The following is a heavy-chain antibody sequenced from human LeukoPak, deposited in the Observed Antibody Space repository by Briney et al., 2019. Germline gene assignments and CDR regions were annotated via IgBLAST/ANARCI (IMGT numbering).Heavy chain of an antibody. CDR3: AKELYYYDSSGYYWDY. CDR1: GFTVSSNY. D-gene: IGHD3-22*01. J-gene: IGHJ4*02. V-gene: IGHV3-53*01. CDR2: IYSGGST. Sequence: GGSLRLSCAASGFTVSSNYMSWVRQAPGKGLEWVSVIYSGGSTYYADSVKGRFTISRDNSKNTLYLQMNSLRAEDTAVYYCAKELYYYDSSGYYWDYWGQGTLVTVSS.